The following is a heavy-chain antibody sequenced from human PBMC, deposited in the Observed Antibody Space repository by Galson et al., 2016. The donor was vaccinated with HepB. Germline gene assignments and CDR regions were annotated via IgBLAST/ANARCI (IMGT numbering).Heavy chain of an antibody. V-gene: IGHV3-74*03. CDR2: INNDGSNT. J-gene: IGHJ4*02. CDR1: GFTFSSYW. D-gene: IGHD2-2*01. Sequence: SLRLSCAASGFTFSSYWMNWVRQAPGKGLVWVSRINNDGSNTTYADSVKGRFTISRDNAKNTLYLQMNSLRAEDTALYFCAKCRSSDSTSCPNYWGQGTLVTVPS. CDR3: AKCRSSDSTSCPNY.